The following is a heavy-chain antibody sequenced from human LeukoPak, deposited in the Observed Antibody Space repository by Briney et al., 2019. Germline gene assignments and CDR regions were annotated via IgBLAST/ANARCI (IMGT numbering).Heavy chain of an antibody. CDR2: ISGSGGTT. CDR3: AKDPYRSSSGLGDC. J-gene: IGHJ4*02. D-gene: IGHD6-6*01. CDR1: GXTFSSYA. V-gene: IGHV3-23*01. Sequence: GGSLRLSCAASGXTFSSYAMSWVRQAPGKGLEWVSSISGSGGTTYYADSVKGRFTISRDNSKNMMYLQMNSLRAEDTAVYYCAKDPYRSSSGLGDCWGQGTLVTVPS.